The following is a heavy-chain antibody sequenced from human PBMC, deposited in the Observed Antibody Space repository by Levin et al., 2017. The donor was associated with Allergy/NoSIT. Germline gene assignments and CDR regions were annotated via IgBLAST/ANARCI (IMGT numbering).Heavy chain of an antibody. J-gene: IGHJ3*02. D-gene: IGHD6-6*01. CDR3: TTYSSSSRPDI. CDR1: GFTLSSAW. CDR2: VKTKSDGGTT. Sequence: TPGGSLRLSCAASGFTLSSAWMSWVRQAPGKGLEWVGRVKTKSDGGTTDYAAPVKGRFTVSRDDSKNTVYLEMNSLEAEDTAVYYCTTYSSSSRPDIWGQGTMVTVSP. V-gene: IGHV3-15*01.